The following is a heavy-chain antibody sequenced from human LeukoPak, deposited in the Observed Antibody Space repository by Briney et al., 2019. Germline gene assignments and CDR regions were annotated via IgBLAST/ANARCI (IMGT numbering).Heavy chain of an antibody. CDR1: GYTFTGYY. D-gene: IGHD4-17*01. J-gene: IGHJ5*02. CDR3: ARGRPRSTVTPYNWFDP. Sequence: ASVKVSYKASGYTFTGYYMHWVRRAPGQGLEWMGWINPNSGGTNYAQKFQGWVTMTRDTSISTAYMELSRLRSDDTAVYYCARGRPRSTVTPYNWFDPWGQGTLVTVSS. CDR2: INPNSGGT. V-gene: IGHV1-2*04.